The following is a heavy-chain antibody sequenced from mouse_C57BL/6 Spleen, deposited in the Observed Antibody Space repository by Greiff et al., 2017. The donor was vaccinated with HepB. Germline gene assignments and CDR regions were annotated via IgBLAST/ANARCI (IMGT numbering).Heavy chain of an antibody. CDR1: GFTFSDYG. J-gene: IGHJ4*01. V-gene: IGHV5-17*01. CDR2: ISSGSSTI. D-gene: IGHD2-1*01. Sequence: DVKLVESGGGLVKPGGSLKLSCAASGFTFSDYGMHWVRQAPEKGLEWVAYISSGSSTIYYADTVKGRFTISRDNAKNTLFLQMTSLRSEDTAMYYCASNYVYYAMDYWGQGTSVTVSS. CDR3: ASNYVYYAMDY.